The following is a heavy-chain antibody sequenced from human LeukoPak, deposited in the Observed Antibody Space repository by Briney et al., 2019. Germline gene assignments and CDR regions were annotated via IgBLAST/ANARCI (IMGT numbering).Heavy chain of an antibody. CDR2: IYYSGST. CDR3: AKSRLTMIVV. D-gene: IGHD3-22*01. CDR1: GGSLSSSSYC. V-gene: IGHV4-39*07. J-gene: IGHJ4*02. Sequence: PSETLSLSCTVSGGSLSSSSYCWGWIRQPPGKGLEWIGGIYYSGSTYYTPSRKSRVTISVDTSTNRFSLKLSSVTAADTAVYYCAKSRLTMIVVWGQGTLVTVSS.